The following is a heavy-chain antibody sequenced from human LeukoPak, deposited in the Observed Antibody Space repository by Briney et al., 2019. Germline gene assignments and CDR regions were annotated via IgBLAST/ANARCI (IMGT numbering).Heavy chain of an antibody. CDR1: GLTFSSSA. D-gene: IGHD3-22*01. J-gene: IGHJ4*02. CDR3: AKDLATDYYDSSGYFDY. Sequence: GGSLRLSCAASGLTFSSSAMSWVRQAPGKGLQWVSAISGSGESTHYADSVKGRFTISRDNSKNTLYLQMNSLRAKDTAVYYCAKDLATDYYDSSGYFDYWGQGTLVTVSS. CDR2: ISGSGEST. V-gene: IGHV3-23*01.